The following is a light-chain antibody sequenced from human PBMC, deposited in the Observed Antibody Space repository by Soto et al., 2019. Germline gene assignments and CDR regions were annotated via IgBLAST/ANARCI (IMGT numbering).Light chain of an antibody. J-gene: IGKJ2*01. CDR2: LGS. Sequence: DIVLTQSPLSLPVTPGEPASISCRSSQSLLQSNGNNYLDWYLQKPGQSPQLLIYLGSNRASGVPDRFSGSGSGTDLALKISRVEAEDVGVYYCMQALQTPYTFGQGTKVGIK. CDR3: MQALQTPYT. V-gene: IGKV2-28*01. CDR1: QSLLQSNGNNY.